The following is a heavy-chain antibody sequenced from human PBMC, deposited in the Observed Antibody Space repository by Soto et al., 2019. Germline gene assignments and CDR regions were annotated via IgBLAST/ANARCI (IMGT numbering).Heavy chain of an antibody. J-gene: IGHJ4*02. V-gene: IGHV3-23*01. D-gene: IGHD6-13*01. CDR1: GFPFSSYA. CDR3: AKGDRSSSWYSDY. CDR2: ISAGGST. Sequence: EVQLLESGGGLVQPGGSLRLSCAASGFPFSSYAMSWVRQAPGKGLEWVSAISAGGSTYYPDSVKGRFTISRDNSKNTLYLQMNTLRAEDTAIYYCAKGDRSSSWYSDYWGQGTLVTVSS.